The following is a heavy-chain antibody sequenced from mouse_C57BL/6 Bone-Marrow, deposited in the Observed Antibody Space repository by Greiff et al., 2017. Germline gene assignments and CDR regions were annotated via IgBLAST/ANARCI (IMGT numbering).Heavy chain of an antibody. Sequence: VQLQQSGPELVKPGASVKISCKASGYTFTDYYMNWVKQSHGKSLEWIGDINPNNGGTSYNQKFKGKATLTVDKSSSTAYMELRSLTSEDSAVYYCARGRHDYDGFAYWGQGTLVTVSA. CDR1: GYTFTDYY. J-gene: IGHJ3*01. CDR2: INPNNGGT. D-gene: IGHD2-4*01. V-gene: IGHV1-26*01. CDR3: ARGRHDYDGFAY.